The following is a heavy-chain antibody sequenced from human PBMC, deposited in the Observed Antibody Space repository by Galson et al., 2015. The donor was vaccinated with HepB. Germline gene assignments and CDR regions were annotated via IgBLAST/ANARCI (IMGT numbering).Heavy chain of an antibody. CDR2: IRQDGAQG. D-gene: IGHD3-16*01. J-gene: IGHJ4*02. Sequence: SLRVSCAASGVIFGNYAMSWVRQAPGEGLEWVGRIRQDGAQGNYVHSVKGRITISRDQAKQSLYLQMDGLRAEDTAIYYCYVGHYFNSWGQGTLVTVSS. V-gene: IGHV3-7*02. CDR1: GVIFGNYA. CDR3: YVGHYFNS.